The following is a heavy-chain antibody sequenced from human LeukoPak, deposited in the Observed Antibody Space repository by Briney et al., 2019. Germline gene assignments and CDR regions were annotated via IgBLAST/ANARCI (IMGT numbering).Heavy chain of an antibody. CDR3: ARLDHPPDYYYYYMDV. Sequence: ASVKVSCKASGYTFTGYYMHWVRQAPGQGLEWMGWINPNSGNTGYAQKFQGRVTMTRNTSISTAYMELSSLRSEDTAVYYCARLDHPPDYYYYYMDVWGKGTTVTISS. CDR2: INPNSGNT. CDR1: GYTFTGYY. J-gene: IGHJ6*03. D-gene: IGHD3/OR15-3a*01. V-gene: IGHV1-8*02.